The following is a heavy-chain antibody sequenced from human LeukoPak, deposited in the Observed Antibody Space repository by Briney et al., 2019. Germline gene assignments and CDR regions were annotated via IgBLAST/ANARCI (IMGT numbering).Heavy chain of an antibody. V-gene: IGHV4-4*02. Sequence: SETLSLTCTVSGGSISSSNWWSWVRQPPGKGLEWIGEIYHSGSTNYNPSLKSRVTISVDKSKNQFSLKLSSVTAADTAVYYCARSRGGIVVVPSAEHTAPSYGTDVWGQGTTVTVSS. J-gene: IGHJ6*02. D-gene: IGHD2-2*01. CDR1: GGSISSSNW. CDR3: ARSRGGIVVVPSAEHTAPSYGTDV. CDR2: IYHSGST.